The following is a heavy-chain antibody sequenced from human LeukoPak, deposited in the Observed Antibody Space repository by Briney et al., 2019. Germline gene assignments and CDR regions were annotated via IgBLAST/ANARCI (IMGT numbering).Heavy chain of an antibody. CDR2: IKQDGNEK. CDR3: ARVSPLVGGIGV. D-gene: IGHD1-26*01. J-gene: IGHJ4*02. Sequence: GGSLRLSCAASGFTFSIYWMSWVRQAPGKGLEWVANIKQDGNEKSYVDSVKGRFTISRDNAKNSLFLQMNSLRAEDTALYSCARVSPLVGGIGVWGQASLVTVSS. CDR1: GFTFSIYW. V-gene: IGHV3-7*01.